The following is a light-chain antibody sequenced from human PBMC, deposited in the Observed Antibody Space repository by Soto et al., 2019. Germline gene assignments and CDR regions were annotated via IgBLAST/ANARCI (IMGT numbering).Light chain of an antibody. J-gene: IGKJ5*01. CDR2: KAY. Sequence: DIQMTQSPSTLSASVGERVTITCRASQSIIAWLAWYQQKPGKAPKLLIYKAYNVESGVPSRFSGSGSGTEFTLTISSLQPDDFATYYCQQYHSYPLTFGQGTRLEIK. CDR1: QSIIAW. CDR3: QQYHSYPLT. V-gene: IGKV1-5*03.